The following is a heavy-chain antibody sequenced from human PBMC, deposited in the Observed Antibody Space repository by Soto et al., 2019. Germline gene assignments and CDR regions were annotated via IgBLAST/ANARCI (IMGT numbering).Heavy chain of an antibody. CDR1: GGTFSSYA. CDR2: IIPIFGTA. CDR3: ASRTVLMVYAIHYYGMDV. J-gene: IGHJ6*02. D-gene: IGHD2-8*01. Sequence: SVKVSFKASGGTFSSYAISWVRQAPGQGLEWMGGIIPIFGTANYAQKFQGRVTITADESTSTAYMELSSLRSEDTAVYYCASRTVLMVYAIHYYGMDVWGQGTTVTVSS. V-gene: IGHV1-69*13.